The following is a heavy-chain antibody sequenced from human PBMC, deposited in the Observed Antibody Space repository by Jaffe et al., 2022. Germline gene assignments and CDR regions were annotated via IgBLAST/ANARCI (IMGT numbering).Heavy chain of an antibody. J-gene: IGHJ4*02. CDR2: ISTSGGST. D-gene: IGHD2-2*01. CDR3: AKADCSSATCSFFDY. V-gene: IGHV3-23*01. CDR1: GFTFSSSA. Sequence: EVQLLESGGGLVQPGGSLRLSCAASGFTFSSSAMTWVRQAPGKGLEWVSGISTSGGSTNYADSVKGRFTISRDNSKNTLYLQMNGLRAEDTAIYYCAKADCSSATCSFFDYWGQGTVVTVSS.